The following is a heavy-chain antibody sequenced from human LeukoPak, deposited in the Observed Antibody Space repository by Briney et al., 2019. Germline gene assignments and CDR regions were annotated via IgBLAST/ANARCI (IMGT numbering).Heavy chain of an antibody. D-gene: IGHD5-12*01. J-gene: IGHJ4*02. CDR1: GGSISSSNW. CDR3: ARRLGYSGYDPFDY. CDR2: IYHSGST. Sequence: SGTLSLTCAVSGGSISSSNWWSWVRQPPGKGLEWIGEIYHSGSTNYNPSLKSRVTISVDKSKNQFSLKLSSVTAADTVVYYCARRLGYSGYDPFDYWGQGTLVTVSS. V-gene: IGHV4-4*02.